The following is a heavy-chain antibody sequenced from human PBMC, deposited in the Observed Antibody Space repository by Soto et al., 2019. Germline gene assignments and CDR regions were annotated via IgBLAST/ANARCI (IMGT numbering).Heavy chain of an antibody. CDR3: ARDFDFWSGYYGMDV. CDR2: INPNSGGT. D-gene: IGHD3-3*01. CDR1: GYTFTGYY. V-gene: IGHV1-2*04. J-gene: IGHJ6*02. Sequence: ASVKVSCKASGYTFTGYYMHWVRQAPGQGLEWMGWINPNSGGTNYAQKFQGWVTMTRDTSISTAYMELSRLRSDDTAEYYCARDFDFWSGYYGMDVWGQGTTVTVSS.